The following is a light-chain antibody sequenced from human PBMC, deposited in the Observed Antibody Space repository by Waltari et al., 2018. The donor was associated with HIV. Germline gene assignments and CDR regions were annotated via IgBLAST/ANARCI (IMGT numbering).Light chain of an antibody. CDR3: QQYGNSPGYT. CDR2: GAS. Sequence: EIVLTQSPGTLSLSPGERDTLSCRASQSVSSNYLAWYQQKPGQAPRLLIYGASSRATGIPDRFSGSGSGTDFTLTISRLEPEDFAVYYCQQYGNSPGYTFGQGTKLEIK. V-gene: IGKV3-20*01. J-gene: IGKJ2*01. CDR1: QSVSSNY.